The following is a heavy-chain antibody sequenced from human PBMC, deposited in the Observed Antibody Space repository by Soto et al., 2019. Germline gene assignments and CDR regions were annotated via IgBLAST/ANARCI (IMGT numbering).Heavy chain of an antibody. D-gene: IGHD3-10*01. J-gene: IGHJ6*02. V-gene: IGHV1-69*01. CDR3: ARDPSRGGYYYYGMDV. CDR1: GGTFSSYV. CDR2: IIPIFGTA. Sequence: QVQLVQSGAEVKKPGSSVKVSCKASGGTFSSYVISWVRQAPGQGLEWMGGIIPIFGTANYAQKFQGRVTITADESTSTAYMELSSLRSEDTAVYYCARDPSRGGYYYYGMDVWGQGTKVTVSS.